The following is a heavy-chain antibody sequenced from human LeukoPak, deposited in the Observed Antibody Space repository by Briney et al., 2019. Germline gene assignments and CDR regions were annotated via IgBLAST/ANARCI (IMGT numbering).Heavy chain of an antibody. CDR3: ARVGGYYDSSGYYYYDYYYYYMDV. CDR2: IYYSGST. CDR1: GGSISSYY. D-gene: IGHD3-22*01. J-gene: IGHJ6*03. V-gene: IGHV4-59*01. Sequence: SETLSLTCTVSGGSISSYYWSWIRQPPGKGLEWIGYIYYSGSTNYNPSLKSRVTVSVDTSKNQFSLKLSSVTAADTAVYYCARVGGYYDSSGYYYYDYYYYYMDVWGKGTTDTVSS.